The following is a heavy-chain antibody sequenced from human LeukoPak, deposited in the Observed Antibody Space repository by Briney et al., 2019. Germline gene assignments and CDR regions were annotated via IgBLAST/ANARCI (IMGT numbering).Heavy chain of an antibody. Sequence: SCKASGGTFSSYAMHWVRQAPGKGLEWVAVISYDGSNKYYADSVKGRFTISRDNSKNTLYLQMNSLRAEDTAVYYCARGYKYSSGWYYMDVWGKGTTVTISS. CDR2: ISYDGSNK. D-gene: IGHD6-19*01. CDR1: GGTFSSYA. V-gene: IGHV3-30*04. J-gene: IGHJ6*03. CDR3: ARGYKYSSGWYYMDV.